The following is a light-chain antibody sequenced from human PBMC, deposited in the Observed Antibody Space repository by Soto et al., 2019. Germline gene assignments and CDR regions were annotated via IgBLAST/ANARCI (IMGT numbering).Light chain of an antibody. V-gene: IGKV3-11*01. J-gene: IGKJ5*01. Sequence: EIVLTQSPATLSLSPGERATLSCRASQSVSTYLAWYQQKPAQAPRLLIYDASSRATGIPARFSGGGSGTDFSLTIRSLEPEDFAVYYCQQRRNWPPITFGQGTRREIK. CDR1: QSVSTY. CDR3: QQRRNWPPIT. CDR2: DAS.